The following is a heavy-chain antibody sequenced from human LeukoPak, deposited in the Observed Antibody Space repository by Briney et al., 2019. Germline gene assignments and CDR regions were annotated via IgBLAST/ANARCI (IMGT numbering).Heavy chain of an antibody. J-gene: IGHJ6*03. V-gene: IGHV4-34*01. CDR1: GGSFSGYY. Sequence: SETLSLTCAVYGGSFSGYYWSWIRQPPGKGLEWIGEINHSGSTNYNPSLKSRVTISVDTSKNQFSLKLSSVTAADTAVYYCARMEVLWFGELFHYYMDVWGKGTTVTISS. CDR2: INHSGST. D-gene: IGHD3-10*01. CDR3: ARMEVLWFGELFHYYMDV.